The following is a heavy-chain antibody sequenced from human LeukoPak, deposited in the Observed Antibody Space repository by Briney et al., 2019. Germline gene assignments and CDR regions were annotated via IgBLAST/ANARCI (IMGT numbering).Heavy chain of an antibody. V-gene: IGHV4-34*01. Sequence: EPSETLSLTCAVYGGSISGYYWSWIRQPPGTGLEWIGEINQSGSTNYNPSLKSRFTISVDTSKSQFSLKLSSVTAADTAVYYCARGEAGTAMPYLGHWGQGTLVSVSS. CDR1: GGSISGYY. CDR2: INQSGST. J-gene: IGHJ4*02. D-gene: IGHD5-18*01. CDR3: ARGEAGTAMPYLGH.